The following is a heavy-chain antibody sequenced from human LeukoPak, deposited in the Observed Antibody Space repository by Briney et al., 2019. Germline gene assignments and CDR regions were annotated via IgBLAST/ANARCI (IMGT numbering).Heavy chain of an antibody. CDR2: ISWNGGDT. Sequence: VGSLRLSCAASGFTFNDYGMSWVRQAPGKGLEWVSGISWNGGDTGYADSVKGRFTISRDNAKNSLYLQMNNLRAEDTALYYCTRDRGSGRYPAGDYWGQGTLVTVS. V-gene: IGHV3-20*04. CDR1: GFTFNDYG. J-gene: IGHJ4*02. D-gene: IGHD1-26*01. CDR3: TRDRGSGRYPAGDY.